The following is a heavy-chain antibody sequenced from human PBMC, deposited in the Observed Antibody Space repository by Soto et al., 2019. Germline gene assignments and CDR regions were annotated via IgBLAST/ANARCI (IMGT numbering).Heavy chain of an antibody. D-gene: IGHD2-15*01. V-gene: IGHV1-18*04. J-gene: IGHJ6*02. CDR3: ARDPDKSYYYGMDV. CDR1: GYTVTNYG. CDR2: ISAYNGNT. Sequence: ASANGSRKTSGYTVTNYGISWVRQAPGQGLEWMGWISAYNGNTNYAQKLQGRVTMTTDTSTSTAYMELRSLRSDDTAVYYCARDPDKSYYYGMDVWGQGTTVTVSS.